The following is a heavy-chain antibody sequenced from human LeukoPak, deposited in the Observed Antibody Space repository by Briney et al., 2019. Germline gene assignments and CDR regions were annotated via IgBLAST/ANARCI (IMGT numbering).Heavy chain of an antibody. CDR3: AHRGRFGELFDY. CDR2: IYWNDVK. D-gene: IGHD3-10*01. CDR1: GFSLSTSGVG. Sequence: SGPTLVKPTQTLTLTCTFSGFSLSTSGVGVGWIRQPPGKALEWLALIYWNDVKRYSPSLKSRLTITKDTSKNQVVLTMTNMDPVDTATYYCAHRGRFGELFDYWGQGTLVTVSS. J-gene: IGHJ4*02. V-gene: IGHV2-5*01.